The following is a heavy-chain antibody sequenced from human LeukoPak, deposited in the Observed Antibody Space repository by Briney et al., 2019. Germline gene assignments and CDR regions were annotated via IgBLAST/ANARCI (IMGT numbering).Heavy chain of an antibody. CDR2: IIPIFGTA. Sequence: ASVKVSCKASGGTFSSYAISWVRQAPGQGLEWMGGIIPIFGTANYAQKFQGRVTITTDESTSTAYMEPSSLRSEDTAVYYCAMAYYYDSSGYPNRYYYYMDVWSKGTTVTVSS. V-gene: IGHV1-69*05. CDR3: AMAYYYDSSGYPNRYYYYMDV. CDR1: GGTFSSYA. D-gene: IGHD3-22*01. J-gene: IGHJ6*03.